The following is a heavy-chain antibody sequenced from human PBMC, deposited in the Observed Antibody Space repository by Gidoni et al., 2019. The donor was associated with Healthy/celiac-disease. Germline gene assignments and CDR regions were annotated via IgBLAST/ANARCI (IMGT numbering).Heavy chain of an antibody. CDR1: GFTFTSYS. D-gene: IGHD6-19*01. J-gene: IGHJ6*02. CDR2: ISSSSSYI. CDR3: ARDGVAVAGAEFYYYYGMDV. Sequence: EVQLVESGGGLVKPGGSLRLSFAASGFTFTSYSMTWVRQAPGKGLEWVSSISSSSSYIYYADSVKGRFTISRDNAKNSLYLQMNSLRAEDTAVYYCARDGVAVAGAEFYYYYGMDVWGQGTTVTVSS. V-gene: IGHV3-21*01.